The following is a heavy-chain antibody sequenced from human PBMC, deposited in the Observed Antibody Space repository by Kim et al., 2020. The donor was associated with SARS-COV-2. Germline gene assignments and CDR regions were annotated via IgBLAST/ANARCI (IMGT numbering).Heavy chain of an antibody. J-gene: IGHJ6*02. CDR3: TRAGYGDYIPLYGMDV. V-gene: IGHV3-73*01. D-gene: IGHD4-17*01. Sequence: SVKGRFTISRDDSKNTAYLQMNSLKTEDTAVYYCTRAGYGDYIPLYGMDVWGQGTTVTVSS.